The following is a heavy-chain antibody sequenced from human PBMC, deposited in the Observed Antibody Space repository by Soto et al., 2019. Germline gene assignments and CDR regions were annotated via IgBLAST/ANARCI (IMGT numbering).Heavy chain of an antibody. CDR3: ARDSAGGYYGSGSNEYGMDV. CDR1: GFTVSSNY. D-gene: IGHD3-10*01. CDR2: IYSGGST. J-gene: IGHJ6*02. Sequence: PGGSLRLSCAASGFTVSSNYMSWVRQAPGKGLEWVSVIYSGGSTYYADSVKGRFTISRDNSKNTLYLQMNSLRAEDTAVYYCARDSAGGYYGSGSNEYGMDVWGQGTTVTVSS. V-gene: IGHV3-53*01.